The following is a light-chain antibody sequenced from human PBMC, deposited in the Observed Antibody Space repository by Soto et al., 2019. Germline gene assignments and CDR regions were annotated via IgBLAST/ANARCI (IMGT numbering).Light chain of an antibody. CDR1: SSDIGGYKY. CDR2: EVI. CDR3: SSYAGNNKRV. J-gene: IGLJ3*02. Sequence: QSALTQPPSASGSPGQSVTISCTGTSSDIGGYKYVSWYQQRPGKAPKLMIYEVIKRPSGVPDRLSGSKSGDTASLTVSGLQAEDEADYYCSSYAGNNKRVFGGGTKLTVL. V-gene: IGLV2-8*01.